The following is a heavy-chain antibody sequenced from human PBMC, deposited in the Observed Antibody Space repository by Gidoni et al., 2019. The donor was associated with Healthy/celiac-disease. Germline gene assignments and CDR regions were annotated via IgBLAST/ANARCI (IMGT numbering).Heavy chain of an antibody. Sequence: QVQLVQSGAEVKKPGASVKVSCKASGYTFTGYYMHWVRQAPGQGLEWMGRINPNSGGTNYAQKFQGRVTMTRDTSISTAYMELSRLRSDDTAVYYCARDRTGGWLQFADAFDIWGQGTMVTVSS. CDR1: GYTFTGYY. CDR3: ARDRTGGWLQFADAFDI. D-gene: IGHD5-12*01. V-gene: IGHV1-2*06. CDR2: INPNSGGT. J-gene: IGHJ3*02.